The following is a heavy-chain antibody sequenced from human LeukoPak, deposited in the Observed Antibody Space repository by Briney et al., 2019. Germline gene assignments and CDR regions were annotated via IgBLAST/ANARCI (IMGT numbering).Heavy chain of an antibody. Sequence: SETLCLTCAVYGGSFSGCYWSWIREPPGKGLEWIGEINHSGSTNYNPSLKSRVTISVDRSKNQFSLKLSSVTAADTAVYYCATLLPDGWFDPWGQGTLVTVSS. J-gene: IGHJ5*02. CDR2: INHSGST. CDR3: ATLLPDGWFDP. V-gene: IGHV4-34*01. CDR1: GGSFSGCY. D-gene: IGHD3-22*01.